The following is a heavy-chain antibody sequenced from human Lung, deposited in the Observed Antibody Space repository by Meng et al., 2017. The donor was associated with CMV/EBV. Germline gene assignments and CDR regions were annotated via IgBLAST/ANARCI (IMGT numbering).Heavy chain of an antibody. D-gene: IGHD6-19*01. CDR1: GGSFSGYY. CDR3: ASASSGWYNNWVDP. J-gene: IGHJ5*02. V-gene: IGHV4-34*01. CDR2: INHSGST. Sequence: SETLSLTCAVYGGSFSGYYWSWIRQPPGKGLEWIGEINHSGSTNYNPSLKSRVTISVDTSKNQFSLKLSSVTAADTAVYYCASASSGWYNNWVDPWGQRTLVTVSS.